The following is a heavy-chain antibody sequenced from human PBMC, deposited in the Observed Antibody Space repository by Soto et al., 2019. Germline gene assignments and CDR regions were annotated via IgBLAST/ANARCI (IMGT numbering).Heavy chain of an antibody. CDR3: AKAASGSYPNWFDP. D-gene: IGHD1-26*01. CDR2: ISGSGSSI. V-gene: IGHV3-23*01. Sequence: QTGGSLRLSCAASGFTFSSYSMNWVRQAPGKGLEWVSSISGSGSSIYYADSVKGRFTISRDNSKNTLYLQMNSLRAEDTAVYYCAKAASGSYPNWFDPWGQGTLVTVSS. CDR1: GFTFSSYS. J-gene: IGHJ5*02.